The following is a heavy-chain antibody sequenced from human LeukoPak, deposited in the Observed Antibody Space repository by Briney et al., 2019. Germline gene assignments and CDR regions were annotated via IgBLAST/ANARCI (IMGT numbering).Heavy chain of an antibody. Sequence: RGSLRLSCAASGFTFSSYSMNWVRQAPGKGLEWVSSISSSSSYIYYADSVKGRFTISRDNAKNSLYLQMNSLRAEDTAVYYCARGNDILTGYLDYWGQGTLVTVSS. J-gene: IGHJ4*02. CDR1: GFTFSSYS. CDR2: ISSSSSYI. D-gene: IGHD3-9*01. CDR3: ARGNDILTGYLDY. V-gene: IGHV3-21*01.